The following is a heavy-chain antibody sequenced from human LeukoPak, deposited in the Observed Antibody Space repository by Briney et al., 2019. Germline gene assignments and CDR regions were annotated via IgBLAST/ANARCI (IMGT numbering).Heavy chain of an antibody. CDR3: ASDRVLGSGSLDN. J-gene: IGHJ4*02. CDR2: IRGDGYDT. CDR1: GFSFSDFW. V-gene: IGHV3-74*01. D-gene: IGHD3-10*01. Sequence: SGGSLRLSCAASGFSFSDFWMHWVRQTPGKGLVWVSRIRGDGYDTNYADSVEGRFTISRDNARHTLYLQINSLRADDTAVYYCASDRVLGSGSLDNWGQGTLVTVSS.